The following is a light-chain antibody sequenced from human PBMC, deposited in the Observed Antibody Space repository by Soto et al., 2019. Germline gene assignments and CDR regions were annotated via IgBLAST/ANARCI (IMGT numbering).Light chain of an antibody. V-gene: IGKV3-15*01. Sequence: EIVLTQSPATLSLSPGERVTLSCRASQSVGTNLAWYQQKPGQAPRLLILGASTRATGIPSRFSGSGSGTEFTLTISSLQSEDFAVYYCQQYKNWPPITFGGGTKVDIK. CDR2: GAS. CDR3: QQYKNWPPIT. J-gene: IGKJ4*01. CDR1: QSVGTN.